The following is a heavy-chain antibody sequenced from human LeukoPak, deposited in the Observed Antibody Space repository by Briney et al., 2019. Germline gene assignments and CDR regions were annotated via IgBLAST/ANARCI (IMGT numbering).Heavy chain of an antibody. Sequence: GGSLTLSCSASGFTFNKYWMSWIRQLPGQGLEWVANVNQDGTQKYYVDSVKGRFTNSRDNARILLYMQMNSLRAEDTAVYYCVRDVSSGWAFDYWGHGTLVTVSS. CDR1: GFTFNKYW. CDR3: VRDVSSGWAFDY. CDR2: VNQDGTQK. V-gene: IGHV3-7*01. D-gene: IGHD6-19*01. J-gene: IGHJ4*01.